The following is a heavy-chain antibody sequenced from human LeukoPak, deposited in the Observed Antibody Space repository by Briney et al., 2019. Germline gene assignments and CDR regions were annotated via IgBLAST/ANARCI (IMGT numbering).Heavy chain of an antibody. J-gene: IGHJ4*02. V-gene: IGHV1-18*01. CDR3: ARDKAPRTAAAGSEEDPPFDY. CDR2: ISAYNGNT. D-gene: IGHD6-13*01. CDR1: GYTFTSYG. Sequence: VASVKVSCKASGYTFTSYGISWVRQAPGQGLEWMGWISAYNGNTNYAQKLQGRVTMTTDTSTSTAYMELRSLRSDDTAVYYCARDKAPRTAAAGSEEDPPFDYWGQGTLVTVSS.